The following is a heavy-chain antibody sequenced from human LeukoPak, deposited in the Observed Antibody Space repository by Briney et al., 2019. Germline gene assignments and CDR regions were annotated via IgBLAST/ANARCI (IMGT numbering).Heavy chain of an antibody. Sequence: ASVKVSCKASGYTFTSYAMHWVRQAPGQRLEWMGWINAGNGNTKYSQKFQGRVTITKDTSASTAYMELSSLRSEDTAVYYCAREWKWQQLVPGYWGQGTLVTVSS. CDR1: GYTFTSYA. D-gene: IGHD6-13*01. CDR3: AREWKWQQLVPGY. CDR2: INAGNGNT. J-gene: IGHJ4*02. V-gene: IGHV1-3*01.